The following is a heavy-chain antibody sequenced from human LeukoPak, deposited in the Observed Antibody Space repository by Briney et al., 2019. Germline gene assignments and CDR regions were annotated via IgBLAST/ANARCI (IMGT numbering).Heavy chain of an antibody. CDR1: GGSISSGGYY. CDR2: IYYSGST. D-gene: IGHD2-15*01. J-gene: IGHJ5*02. V-gene: IGHV4-31*03. CDR3: ARDTSCSGGSCYQFPWFDP. Sequence: SETLSLTCTVSGGSISSGGYYWSWIRQHPGKGLEWIGYIYYSGSTYYNPSLKSRVTISVDTSKNQFSLKLSSVTAADTAVYYCARDTSCSGGSCYQFPWFDPWGQGTLVTVSS.